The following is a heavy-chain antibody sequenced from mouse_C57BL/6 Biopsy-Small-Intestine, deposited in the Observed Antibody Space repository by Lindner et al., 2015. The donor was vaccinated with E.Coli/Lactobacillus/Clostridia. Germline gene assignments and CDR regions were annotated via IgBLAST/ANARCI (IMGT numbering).Heavy chain of an antibody. Sequence: VQLQESGTELVKPGTPVNLSCKASGYTFTNYWMHWMKQRPGQGLEWIGNINPTNGGTNYNEKFKTRATLTVDKSSTTAYMQLSSLTSEDSAVYYCATYGYDFDYWGQGTTLTVSS. CDR1: GYTFTNYW. CDR3: ATYGYDFDY. J-gene: IGHJ2*01. CDR2: INPTNGGT. D-gene: IGHD2-2*01. V-gene: IGHV1-53*01.